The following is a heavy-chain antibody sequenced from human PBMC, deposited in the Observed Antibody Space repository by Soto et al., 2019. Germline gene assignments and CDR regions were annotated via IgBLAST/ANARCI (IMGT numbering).Heavy chain of an antibody. CDR2: IYYSGTA. V-gene: IGHV4-31*03. J-gene: IGHJ5*01. CDR1: GDSISSGRYY. CDR3: ARGFSTDFDW. Sequence: TLSLTCNVSGDSISSGRYYWILIRQHPEKGLEWIGYIYYSGTAQYSPSFKSRITMSVDTSKSQFSLKMTSLTAADTAIYYCARGFSTDFDW. D-gene: IGHD3-3*01.